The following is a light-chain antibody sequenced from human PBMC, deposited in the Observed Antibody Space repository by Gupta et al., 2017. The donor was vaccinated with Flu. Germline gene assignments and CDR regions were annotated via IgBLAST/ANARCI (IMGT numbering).Light chain of an antibody. J-gene: IGLJ3*02. CDR3: ATWGDTVRV. Sequence: GNTSNLGGHYAYWYQQFPSAAPKLLIYRNDRRPSGVPDRFSGSKSGTSASLSISGLRSEDEARYFCATWGDTVRVFGGGTKLTVL. CDR2: RND. CDR1: TSNLGGHY. V-gene: IGLV1-47*01.